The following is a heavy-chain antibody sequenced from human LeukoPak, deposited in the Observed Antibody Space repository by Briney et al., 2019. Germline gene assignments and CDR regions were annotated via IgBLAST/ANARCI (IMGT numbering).Heavy chain of an antibody. Sequence: PSETLSLTCTVSGGSISSYYWSWIRQPPGKGLEWIGEINHSGSTNYNPSLKSRVTISVDTSKNQFSLKLSSVTAADTAVYYCARGTWGAPYYFDYWGQGTLVTVSS. D-gene: IGHD3-16*01. CDR1: GGSISSYY. V-gene: IGHV4-34*01. J-gene: IGHJ4*02. CDR2: INHSGST. CDR3: ARGTWGAPYYFDY.